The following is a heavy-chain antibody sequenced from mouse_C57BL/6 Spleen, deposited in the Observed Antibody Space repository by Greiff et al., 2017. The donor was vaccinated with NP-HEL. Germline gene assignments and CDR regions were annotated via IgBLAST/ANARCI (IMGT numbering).Heavy chain of an antibody. D-gene: IGHD1-1*01. CDR1: GYTFTSYW. J-gene: IGHJ2*01. Sequence: QVQLQQPGAELVRPGSSVKLSCKASGYTFTSYWMDWVKQRPGQGLEWIGNIYPSDSETHYNQKFKDKATLTVDKSSSTAYMQLSSLTSEDSAVYYCARSITTVVATDYFDYWGKGTTLTVSS. CDR3: ARSITTVVATDYFDY. V-gene: IGHV1-61*01. CDR2: IYPSDSET.